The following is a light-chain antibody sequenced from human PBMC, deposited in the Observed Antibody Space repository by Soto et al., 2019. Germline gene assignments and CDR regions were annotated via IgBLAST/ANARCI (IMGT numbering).Light chain of an antibody. CDR3: SSYTSSSTHV. CDR1: SSDVGSYNF. CDR2: NVS. Sequence: QSVLPQPASVSGSPGQSITISCTGTSSDVGSYNFGSWYQQHPGKVPKLMIFNVSSRTSGVSDRFSGSKSGNTASLTISGLQAEAEGDDYCSSYTSSSTHVFGSGTKLAVL. V-gene: IGLV2-14*03. J-gene: IGLJ1*01.